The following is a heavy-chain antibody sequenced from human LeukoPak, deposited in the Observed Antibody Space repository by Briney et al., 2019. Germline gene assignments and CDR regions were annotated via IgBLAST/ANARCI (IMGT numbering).Heavy chain of an antibody. D-gene: IGHD2-21*01. J-gene: IGHJ6*03. V-gene: IGHV4-39*07. Sequence: SETLSLTCTVSGGSISSSSYYWSWIRQPPGKGLEWIGEINHSGSTNYNPSLKSRVTISVDTSKNQFSLKLSSVTAADTAVYYCARFCGAEDYYYYYYMDVWGKGTTVTVSS. CDR1: GGSISSSSYY. CDR3: ARFCGAEDYYYYYYMDV. CDR2: INHSGST.